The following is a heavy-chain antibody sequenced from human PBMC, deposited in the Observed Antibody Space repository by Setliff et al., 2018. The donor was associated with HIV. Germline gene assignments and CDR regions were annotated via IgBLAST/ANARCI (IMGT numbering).Heavy chain of an antibody. CDR1: GYTFTSYG. Sequence: ASVKVSCKASGYTFTSYGISWVRQAPGQGLEWMGWISAYNGNTNYAQKLQGRVTMTTDTSTSTAYMELRSLRSDDTAVYYCARDGYYDSSGYSAFDIWGQGTMVTVSS. CDR2: ISAYNGNT. CDR3: ARDGYYDSSGYSAFDI. J-gene: IGHJ3*02. V-gene: IGHV1-18*01. D-gene: IGHD3-22*01.